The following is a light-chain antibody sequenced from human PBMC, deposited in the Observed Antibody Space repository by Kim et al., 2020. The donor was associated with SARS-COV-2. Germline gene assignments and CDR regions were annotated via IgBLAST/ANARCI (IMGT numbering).Light chain of an antibody. CDR1: QGISNH. J-gene: IGKJ4*01. V-gene: IGKV1-27*01. Sequence: DIQMTQSPPSLSASVGDRVTITCRASQGISNHLAWYQQKPGKVPKLLMYDASTLQSGVPSRFSDSGSGTDFTLTISSLQPEDVATYYCQKYSSAPLTFGGGTKVEIK. CDR2: DAS. CDR3: QKYSSAPLT.